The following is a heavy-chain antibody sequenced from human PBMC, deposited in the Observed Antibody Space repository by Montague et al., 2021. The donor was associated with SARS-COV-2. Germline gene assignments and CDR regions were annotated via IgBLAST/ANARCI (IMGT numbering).Heavy chain of an antibody. CDR1: GFSLSTSGMC. J-gene: IGHJ4*02. CDR2: IDWXDDK. Sequence: PALVKPTQTLTLTCTFSGFSLSTSGMCVSWIRQPPGKALEWLALIDWXDDKYYSTSLKTRLTISKDTSKNQVVLTMTNMDPVDTATYYCARIRDYDILTGSYSGFDYWGQGTLVTVSS. V-gene: IGHV2-70*01. CDR3: ARIRDYDILTGSYSGFDY. D-gene: IGHD3-9*01.